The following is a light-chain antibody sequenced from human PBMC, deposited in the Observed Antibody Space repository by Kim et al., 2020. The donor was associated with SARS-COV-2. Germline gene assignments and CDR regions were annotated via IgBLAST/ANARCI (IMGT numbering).Light chain of an antibody. J-gene: IGKJ2*01. CDR1: QSVSIY. CDR3: QHYYNNFYT. CDR2: KTS. Sequence: DIQMTQSPSTLSASVGDRVTITCRASQSVSIYLAWYQQKPGKAPKLLISKTSSLQSGVPSRFSGSGSGTEFTLTISGLQPDDFATYYCQHYYNNFYTFGQGTKLEI. V-gene: IGKV1-5*03.